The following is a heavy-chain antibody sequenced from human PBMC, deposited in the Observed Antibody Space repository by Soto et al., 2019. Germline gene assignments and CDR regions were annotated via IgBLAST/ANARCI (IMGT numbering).Heavy chain of an antibody. V-gene: IGHV1-69*02. J-gene: IGHJ4*02. Sequence: QVQLVQSGAEVKKPGSSVKVSCKASGGTFSSYTISWVRQAPGQGLEWMGRIIPILGIANYAQKFQGRVTITADKSTSTAYMELSSLRSEDTAVYYWARSRRYCSSTSCYAFERGYLNYFDYWGQGTLVTVSS. D-gene: IGHD2-2*01. CDR3: ARSRRYCSSTSCYAFERGYLNYFDY. CDR1: GGTFSSYT. CDR2: IIPILGIA.